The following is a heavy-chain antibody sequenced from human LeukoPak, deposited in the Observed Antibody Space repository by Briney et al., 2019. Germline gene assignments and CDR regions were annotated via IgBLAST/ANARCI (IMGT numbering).Heavy chain of an antibody. J-gene: IGHJ5*02. Sequence: GGSLRLSCAASGFTFSSYSLSWVRQAPGKGLEWVSSISSSSTSIYYADSVKGRFTISRDNAKNTLYLQMNSLRAEDTAVYYCARDLDGYRSGNGAWGQGTLVTVSS. CDR2: ISSSSTSI. CDR1: GFTFSSYS. D-gene: IGHD5-12*01. CDR3: ARDLDGYRSGNGA. V-gene: IGHV3-21*01.